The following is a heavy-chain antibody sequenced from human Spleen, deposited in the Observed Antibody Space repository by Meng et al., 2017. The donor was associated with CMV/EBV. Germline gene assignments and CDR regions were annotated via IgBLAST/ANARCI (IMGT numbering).Heavy chain of an antibody. CDR3: ARDRYFQGYCSSTTCYSPEYYFDY. CDR2: IWYDGSKK. Sequence: GGSLRLSCAASGFTFRSYGMHWVRQAPGKGLEWVAGIWYDGSKKYYADSVKGRFTISRDNSKNTLYLQMNSLRAEDTAVYYCARDRYFQGYCSSTTCYSPEYYFDYWGQGTLVTVSS. D-gene: IGHD2-2*01. J-gene: IGHJ4*02. V-gene: IGHV3-33*01. CDR1: GFTFRSYG.